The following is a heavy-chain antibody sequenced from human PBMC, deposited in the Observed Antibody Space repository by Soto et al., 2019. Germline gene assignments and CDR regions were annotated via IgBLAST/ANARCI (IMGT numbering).Heavy chain of an antibody. Sequence: QVQLVQSGAEVKKPGASVKVSCKASGYTFTSYDINWVRQATGQGLEWMGWMNPNSGNTGYAQKFQGRVTMTRNTAIMTAYMELRSLSSGDTAVYYCGRGFGGYCSGGGCALYYFDYWCQGTLVTGSA. V-gene: IGHV1-8*01. CDR1: GYTFTSYD. J-gene: IGHJ4*02. CDR2: MNPNSGNT. CDR3: GRGFGGYCSGGGCALYYFDY. D-gene: IGHD2-15*01.